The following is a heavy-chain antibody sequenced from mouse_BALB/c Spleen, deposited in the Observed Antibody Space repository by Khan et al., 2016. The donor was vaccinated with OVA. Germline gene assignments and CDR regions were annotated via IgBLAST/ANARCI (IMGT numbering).Heavy chain of an antibody. CDR2: ISSGGHYT. CDR3: AITITTAKGDYYAMDY. D-gene: IGHD1-2*01. CDR1: GFTFSSYG. Sequence: EVELVESGGDLVKPGGSLKLSCAASGFTFSSYGMSWVRQTPDKRLEWVATISSGGHYTYFPDSVRGRFTISRDNDKNTLYLQMSSLKSEDTAMYYCAITITTAKGDYYAMDYWGQGTSVTVSS. V-gene: IGHV5-6*01. J-gene: IGHJ4*01.